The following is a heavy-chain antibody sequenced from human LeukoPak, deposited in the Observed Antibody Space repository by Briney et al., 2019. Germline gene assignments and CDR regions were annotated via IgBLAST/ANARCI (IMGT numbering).Heavy chain of an antibody. CDR1: GFTVSSNY. Sequence: GGSLRLSCAASGFTVSSNYMSWVRQAPGKGLEWVSVIYSGGSTYYADSVKGRFTISRDNSKNTLYLQMNSLRAEDTAVYYCAREEIRGDYYDSRAYFDYWGQGTLVTVSS. V-gene: IGHV3-53*01. J-gene: IGHJ4*02. D-gene: IGHD3-22*01. CDR2: IYSGGST. CDR3: AREEIRGDYYDSRAYFDY.